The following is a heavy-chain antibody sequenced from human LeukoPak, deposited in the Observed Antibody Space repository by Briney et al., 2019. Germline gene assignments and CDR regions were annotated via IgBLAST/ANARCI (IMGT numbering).Heavy chain of an antibody. CDR2: ISGSGGST. CDR3: AKVYSSSWFSPFDY. J-gene: IGHJ4*02. CDR1: GFTFSSYA. Sequence: GGSLRLSCAASGFTFSSYAMSWVRQAPGKGLEWVSAISGSGGSTYYADSVEGRFTISRDNSQNTLYLQMNSLRAEDTAVYYCAKVYSSSWFSPFDYWGQGTLVTVSS. V-gene: IGHV3-23*01. D-gene: IGHD6-13*01.